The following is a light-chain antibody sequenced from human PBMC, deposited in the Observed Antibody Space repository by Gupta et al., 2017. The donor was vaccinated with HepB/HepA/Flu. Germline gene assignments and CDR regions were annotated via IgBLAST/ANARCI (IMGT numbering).Light chain of an antibody. V-gene: IGKV3-15*01. CDR1: QRLTSS. J-gene: IGKJ4*01. Sequence: IVMTQSPATLSVSPGERVTLSCRASQRLTSSLAWYQQKPGQAPRLLIYGASTRATDIPARFSGVESGTEFTLTISSLQSEDLAVYYCQQYKTWSLTFGGGTKVEIK. CDR2: GAS. CDR3: QQYKTWSLT.